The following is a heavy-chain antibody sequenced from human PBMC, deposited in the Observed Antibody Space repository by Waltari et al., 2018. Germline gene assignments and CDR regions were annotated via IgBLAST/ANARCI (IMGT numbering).Heavy chain of an antibody. D-gene: IGHD3-16*01. CDR1: GFIFSSYG. CDR2: IWYDGSNI. CDR3: ARDGLGGRWAEDYFDY. V-gene: IGHV3-33*01. J-gene: IGHJ4*02. Sequence: VKLLASGGGAVQPGRSLGLLGTACGFIFSSYGVHWVRQAPGQGLEWVAVIWYDGSNIYDAASVKGRFTIARDNSRNTLYLQMNSLRADDTAVYYCARDGLGGRWAEDYFDYWGQGTLVTVSS.